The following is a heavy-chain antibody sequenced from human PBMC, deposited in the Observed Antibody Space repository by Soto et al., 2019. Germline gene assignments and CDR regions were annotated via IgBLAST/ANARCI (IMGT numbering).Heavy chain of an antibody. CDR2: ISSSSSYI. CDR1: GFTFSSYS. V-gene: IGHV3-21*01. CDR3: ARAQPGYSYGYGLGY. Sequence: EVQLVESGGGLVKPGGSLRLYCAASGFTFSSYSMNWVRQAPGKGLEWVSSISSSSSYIYYADSVKGRFTISRDNAKNSRYLQMNSLRAENTAVYYCARAQPGYSYGYGLGYWGQGTLVTVSS. J-gene: IGHJ4*02. D-gene: IGHD5-18*01.